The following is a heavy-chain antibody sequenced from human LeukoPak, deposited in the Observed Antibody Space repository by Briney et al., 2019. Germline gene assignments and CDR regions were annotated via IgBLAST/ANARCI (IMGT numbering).Heavy chain of an antibody. CDR2: IKEDGTGK. CDR3: AREIPQQLVAMDV. D-gene: IGHD6-13*01. Sequence: GGSLRLSCVASGFTFSTYWTSWVRQAPGKGLEWLANIKEDGTGKNHVDSVKGRFTISRDNAKNSLYLQMNGLRAEDTAVYYCAREIPQQLVAMDVWGQGTTVTVSS. J-gene: IGHJ6*02. CDR1: GFTFSTYW. V-gene: IGHV3-7*04.